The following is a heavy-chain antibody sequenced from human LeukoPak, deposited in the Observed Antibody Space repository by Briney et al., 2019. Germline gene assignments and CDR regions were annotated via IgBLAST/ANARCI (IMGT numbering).Heavy chain of an antibody. CDR2: IYTSGST. Sequence: PSQTLSLTCTVSGGSISSGSYYWSWIRQPAGKGLEWIGRIYTSGSTNCNPSLKSRVTISVDTSKNQFSLKLSSVTAADTAVYYCARDSPLGYYYYMDVWGKGTTVTISS. CDR1: GGSISSGSYY. CDR3: ARDSPLGYYYYMDV. D-gene: IGHD3-10*01. V-gene: IGHV4-61*02. J-gene: IGHJ6*03.